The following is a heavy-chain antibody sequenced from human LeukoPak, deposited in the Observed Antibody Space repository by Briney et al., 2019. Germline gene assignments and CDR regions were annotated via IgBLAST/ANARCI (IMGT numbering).Heavy chain of an antibody. CDR3: ARADGSGSYYQYYFDY. J-gene: IGHJ4*02. CDR2: INPNSGGT. V-gene: IGHV1-2*02. D-gene: IGHD3-10*01. CDR1: GYTFTGYY. Sequence: GASVKVSCKASGYTFTGYYMHWVRQAPGQGLEWMGWINPNSGGTNYAQKFQGRVTITADESTSTAYMELSSLRSEDTAVYYCARADGSGSYYQYYFDYWGQGTLVTVSS.